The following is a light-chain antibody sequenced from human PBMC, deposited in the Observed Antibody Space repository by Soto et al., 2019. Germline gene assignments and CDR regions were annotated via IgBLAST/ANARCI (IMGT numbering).Light chain of an antibody. J-gene: IGLJ1*01. Sequence: QSALTQPASVSGSPGQSITISCTGTSSDVGGCNHVSWYQQHPGKAPKLMIYEVSNRPSGVSNRFSGSKSGNTASLTISGLQAEDEADYYCTSYTSTSNPFVFGTGTKLTVL. CDR2: EVS. V-gene: IGLV2-14*01. CDR1: SSDVGGCNH. CDR3: TSYTSTSNPFV.